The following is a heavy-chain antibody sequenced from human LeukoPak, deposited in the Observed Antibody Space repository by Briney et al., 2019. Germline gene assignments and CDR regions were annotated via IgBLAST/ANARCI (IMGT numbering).Heavy chain of an antibody. V-gene: IGHV4-39*07. CDR3: LQRAPYSSGYPYAY. CDR1: GYSISSISYY. J-gene: IGHJ4*02. CDR2: IYYSGTT. Sequence: SETLSLTRTVSGYSISSISYYWGWIRQPPGEGLEWIGSIYYSGTTYYNPSLKSRVTISIDTSKNQFSLKVSSVTAADTAVYYCLQRAPYSSGYPYAYWGQGTLVTVSS. D-gene: IGHD3-22*01.